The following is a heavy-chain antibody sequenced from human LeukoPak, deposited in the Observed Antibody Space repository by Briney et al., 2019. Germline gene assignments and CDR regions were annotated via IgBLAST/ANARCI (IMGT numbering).Heavy chain of an antibody. CDR1: GFTFSSYG. CDR3: ARDPHYYYSSGYYFIPYYFDY. D-gene: IGHD3-22*01. J-gene: IGHJ4*02. Sequence: GRSLRLSCAASGFTFSSYGMHWVRQAPGKGLEWVAVIWYDGSNKYYADSVKGRFTISRDNSENTLYLQMNSLRAEDTAVYYCARDPHYYYSSGYYFIPYYFDYWGQGTLVTVSS. CDR2: IWYDGSNK. V-gene: IGHV3-33*01.